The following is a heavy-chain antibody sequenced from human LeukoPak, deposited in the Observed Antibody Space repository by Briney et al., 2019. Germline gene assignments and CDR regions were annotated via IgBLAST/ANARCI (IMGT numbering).Heavy chain of an antibody. V-gene: IGHV1-18*01. J-gene: IGHJ4*02. CDR2: ISAYNGNT. CDR3: ARDRSIAAPQSLDY. D-gene: IGHD6-6*01. CDR1: GYTFTSYG. Sequence: GASVKVSCKASGYTFTSYGISWVRQAPGQGLEWMGWISAYNGNTNYAQKLQGRVTMTTDTSTSTAYMELRSLRSDDTAVYYCARDRSIAAPQSLDYWGQGTLVTVSS.